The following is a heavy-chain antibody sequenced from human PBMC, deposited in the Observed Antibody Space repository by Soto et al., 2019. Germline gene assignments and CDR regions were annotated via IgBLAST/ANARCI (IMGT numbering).Heavy chain of an antibody. J-gene: IGHJ4*02. V-gene: IGHV3-74*01. Sequence: EVQLVESGGGLGQPGGSLRLSCAASGFTFSSYWMYWVRQTPGKGLVWVSRINSDGNIRNYADSVKGRFTISRDNAKNTLFLHINSLRADDTAVYYCAADQFVLDNNPVGGVAYWGQGTLVTVSS. CDR1: GFTFSSYW. D-gene: IGHD6-6*01. CDR3: AADQFVLDNNPVGGVAY. CDR2: INSDGNIR.